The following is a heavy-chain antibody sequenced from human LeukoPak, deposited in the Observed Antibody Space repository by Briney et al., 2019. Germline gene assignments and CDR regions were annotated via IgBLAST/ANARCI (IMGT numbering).Heavy chain of an antibody. CDR1: GFTFSSYR. D-gene: IGHD2-2*01. Sequence: GGSLRLSCAASGFTFSSYRMNWVRQAPGKGLEWVSSISSSSSYIYYADSVKGRFTISRDNAKNSLYLQMNSLRAEDTAVYYCARDGGGVVPAAMTEAPGYYYNLDVWGQGTTVTVSS. CDR3: ARDGGGVVPAAMTEAPGYYYNLDV. J-gene: IGHJ6*02. CDR2: ISSSSSYI. V-gene: IGHV3-21*01.